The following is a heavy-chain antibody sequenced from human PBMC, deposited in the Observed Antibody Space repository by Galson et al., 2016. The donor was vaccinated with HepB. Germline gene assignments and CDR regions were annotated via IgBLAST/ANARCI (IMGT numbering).Heavy chain of an antibody. CDR2: IESRAVGGAT. J-gene: IGHJ4*02. V-gene: IGHV3-15*04. Sequence: PGLSCAASGLIFSNAWMNWVRQAPGKGLEWVGRIESRAVGGATQYAAPVKGRFTISRDDSKNTLFLQMNSLKIEDTAVYYCTTEIPATVVTPFDYWGQGTLVTVSS. D-gene: IGHD4-23*01. CDR1: GLIFSNAW. CDR3: TTEIPATVVTPFDY.